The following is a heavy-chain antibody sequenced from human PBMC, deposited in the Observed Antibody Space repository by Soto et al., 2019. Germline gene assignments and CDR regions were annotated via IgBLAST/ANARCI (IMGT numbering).Heavy chain of an antibody. V-gene: IGHV4-31*03. Sequence: QVQLQESGPGLVKPSQTLSLTCTVSGGCISSGGYYWSWIRQHPGKVLEWIGYIDYRGSTDYSPYLKSRVTIPLDTSKNQFSLKLSSVTAADTAVYFCVRGVIHWGLGTLVTVSS. D-gene: IGHD6-13*01. CDR3: VRGVIH. J-gene: IGHJ4*02. CDR1: GGCISSGGYY. CDR2: IDYRGST.